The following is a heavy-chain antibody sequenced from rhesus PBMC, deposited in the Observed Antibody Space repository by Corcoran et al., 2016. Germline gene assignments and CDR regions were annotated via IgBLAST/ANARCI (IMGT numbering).Heavy chain of an antibody. V-gene: IGHV4-93*01. CDR3: ARARDGIAGTTLDY. CDR1: GGSISSSNW. Sequence: QVQLQESGPAVVKPSETLSLTCAVSGGSISSSNWCSWIRQSPGKGLEWIGGIYCSGGITENNPSLNSRVNSARDTSKNQFSLKLSSVTAEDTDVYYCARARDGIAGTTLDYWGQGVLVPVSS. J-gene: IGHJ4*01. CDR2: IYCSGGIT. D-gene: IGHD1-14*01.